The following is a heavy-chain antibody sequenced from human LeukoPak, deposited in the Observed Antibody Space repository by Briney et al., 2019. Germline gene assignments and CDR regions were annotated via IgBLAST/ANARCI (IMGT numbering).Heavy chain of an antibody. CDR3: ARHYFDSGSYPLDY. J-gene: IGHJ4*02. Sequence: SETLSLTCTVSGGSISNYYWSWIRQPPGKGLGWIGYIYYSGKTKYNPSLESRVTISVDTSKNNFSLNLSSVTAADTAVYYCARHYFDSGSYPLDYWGQGTLVTVSS. V-gene: IGHV4-59*01. CDR2: IYYSGKT. CDR1: GGSISNYY. D-gene: IGHD3-10*01.